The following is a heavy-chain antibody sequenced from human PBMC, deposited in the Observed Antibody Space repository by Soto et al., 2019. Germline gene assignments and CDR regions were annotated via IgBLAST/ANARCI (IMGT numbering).Heavy chain of an antibody. CDR1: GFPVSSYA. CDR2: INGASTTT. V-gene: IGHV3-48*02. Sequence: DVQLVGSGGGLVQPGGSLRLSCVASGFPVSSYAMHWVRQAPGKGLEWISYINGASTTTFYADSVKGRFTVSRDNAKNSVYLQMSSLRHEDTAFYYCARDLSHSGQGMLVTVSS. CDR3: ARDLSH. J-gene: IGHJ4*02.